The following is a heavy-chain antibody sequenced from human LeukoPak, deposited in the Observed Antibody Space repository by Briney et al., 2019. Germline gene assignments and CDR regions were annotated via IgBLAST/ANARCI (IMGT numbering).Heavy chain of an antibody. CDR2: IYTSGST. CDR3: ARTGSTRGAFDI. CDR1: GGSISSYY. V-gene: IGHV4-4*07. D-gene: IGHD2-8*02. Sequence: SETLSLXCTVSGGSISSYYWSWIRQPAGKGLEWIGRIYTSGSTNYNPSLKSRVTMSVDTSKNQFSLKLSSVTAADTAVYYCARTGSTRGAFDIWGQGTMVTVSS. J-gene: IGHJ3*02.